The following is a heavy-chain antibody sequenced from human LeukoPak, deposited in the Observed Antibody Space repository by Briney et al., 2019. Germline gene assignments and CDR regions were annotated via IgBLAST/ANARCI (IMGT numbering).Heavy chain of an antibody. CDR1: GYTFTSYD. V-gene: IGHV1-8*03. D-gene: IGHD1-26*01. J-gene: IGHJ4*02. CDR3: ARGLRARGHREGYYFDY. Sequence: GGSVKVSCKASGYTFTSYDINWVRQAPGQGLEWMGWMNPNSGNTDYAQNFQGTVTITRNTSISTAYMELSSLRSEDTAVYYCARGLRARGHREGYYFDYWGQGTLVTVSS. CDR2: MNPNSGNT.